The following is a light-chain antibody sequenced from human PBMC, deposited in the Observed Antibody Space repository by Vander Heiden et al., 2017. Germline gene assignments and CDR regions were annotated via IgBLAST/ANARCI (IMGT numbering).Light chain of an antibody. CDR2: WAS. V-gene: IGKV4-1*01. Sequence: DIVMTQSPDSLAVSLGERATINCKSSQSVLYSSNNKNYLAWYQQKPGQPPKLLIYWASTRESGVPDRFSGSGSGTDFTLTISSRQAEDVAVYYCQQDYSTRTFGQGTKVEIK. CDR1: QSVLYSSNNKNY. J-gene: IGKJ1*01. CDR3: QQDYSTRT.